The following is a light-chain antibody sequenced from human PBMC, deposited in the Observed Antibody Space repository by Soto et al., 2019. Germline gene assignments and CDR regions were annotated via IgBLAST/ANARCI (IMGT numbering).Light chain of an antibody. CDR2: DAS. J-gene: IGKJ1*01. CDR1: QTISSW. Sequence: IQMTQSPSPLSGSVGDRVTITCRASQTISSWLAWYQQKPGKAPKLLVYDASTLQSGVASRFSGSGSGTEFTLIISGLQPDESATYYCQQYTNTNNPWMFGQGTKVDIK. CDR3: QQYTNTNNPWM. V-gene: IGKV1-5*01.